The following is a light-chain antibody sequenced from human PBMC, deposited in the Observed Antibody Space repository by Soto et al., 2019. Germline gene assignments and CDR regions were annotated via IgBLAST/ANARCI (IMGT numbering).Light chain of an antibody. CDR1: QSVSSTF. CDR3: QQYGTSPLT. CDR2: GAS. V-gene: IGKV3-20*01. J-gene: IGKJ4*01. Sequence: EIVLTQSPGTLSLSPGERDTLSCRASQSVSSTFLAWYQQKPGQAPSLLIYGASSRATGIPDRFSGSGSGTDFTLTISRLEPEDFAVYYCQQYGTSPLTFGVGTKVEIK.